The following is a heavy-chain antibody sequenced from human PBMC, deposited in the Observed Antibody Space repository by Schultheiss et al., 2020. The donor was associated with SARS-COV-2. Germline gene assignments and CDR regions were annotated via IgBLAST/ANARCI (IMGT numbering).Heavy chain of an antibody. J-gene: IGHJ2*01. CDR3: ARDRYDFWSGYVSYWYFDL. D-gene: IGHD3-3*01. V-gene: IGHV1-69*13. CDR1: GGTFSSYA. CDR2: IIPISGTA. Sequence: SVKVSCKASGGTFSSYAISWVRQAPGQGLEWMGGIIPISGTANYAQKFQGRVTITADESTSTAYMELSSLRSEDTAVYYCARDRYDFWSGYVSYWYFDLWGRGTLVTVSS.